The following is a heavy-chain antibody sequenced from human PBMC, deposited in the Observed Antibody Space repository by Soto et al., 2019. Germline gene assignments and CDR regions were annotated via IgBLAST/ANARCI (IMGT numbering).Heavy chain of an antibody. V-gene: IGHV3-30*18. J-gene: IGHJ6*02. Sequence: GGSLRLSCAASGFIFSSYGMHWVRQAPGKGLEWVAVISYDGSNKYYADSVKGRFTISRDNSKNTLYLQLNSLRAEDTAVYYCAKEGNWKIYYYYYGMDVWGQGTTVTVSS. CDR3: AKEGNWKIYYYYYGMDV. D-gene: IGHD1-20*01. CDR1: GFIFSSYG. CDR2: ISYDGSNK.